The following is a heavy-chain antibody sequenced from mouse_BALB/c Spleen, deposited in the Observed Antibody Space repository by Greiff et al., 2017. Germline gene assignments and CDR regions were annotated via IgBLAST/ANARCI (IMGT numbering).Heavy chain of an antibody. V-gene: IGHV10-3*03. CDR3: VRGRTGYAMDY. J-gene: IGHJ4*01. D-gene: IGHD4-1*01. CDR2: IRSKSNNYAT. Sequence: EVKLVESGGGLVQPKGSLKLSCAASGFTFNTYAMHWVCQAPGKGLEWVARIRSKSNNYATYYADSVKDRFTISRDDSQSMLYLQMNNLKTEDTAMYYCVRGRTGYAMDYWGQGTSVTVSS. CDR1: GFTFNTYA.